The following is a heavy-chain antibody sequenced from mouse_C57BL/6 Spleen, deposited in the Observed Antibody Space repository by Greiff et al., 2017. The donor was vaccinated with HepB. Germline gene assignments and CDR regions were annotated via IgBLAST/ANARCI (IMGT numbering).Heavy chain of an antibody. Sequence: QVQLQQPGAELVKPGASVKMSCKASGYTFTSYWITWVKQRPGQGLEWIGDIYPGSGSTNYNEKFKSKATLTVDTSSSTAYMQLSSLTSEDSAVYYCARVGSCKDYFDYWGQGTTLTVSS. V-gene: IGHV1-55*01. CDR3: ARVGSCKDYFDY. D-gene: IGHD3-1*01. CDR1: GYTFTSYW. CDR2: IYPGSGST. J-gene: IGHJ2*01.